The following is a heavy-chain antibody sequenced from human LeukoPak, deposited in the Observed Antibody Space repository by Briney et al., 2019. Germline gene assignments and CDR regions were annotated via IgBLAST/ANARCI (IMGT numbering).Heavy chain of an antibody. CDR2: INPNSGGT. Sequence: ASVKVSCKASGGTLNSYVISWVRQAPGQGLEWMGWINPNSGGTNYAQKFQGRVTMTRDTSISTAYMELSRLRSDDTAVYYCARSDILTGYYLDYWGQGTLVTVSS. V-gene: IGHV1-2*02. D-gene: IGHD3-9*01. CDR3: ARSDILTGYYLDY. CDR1: GGTLNSYV. J-gene: IGHJ4*02.